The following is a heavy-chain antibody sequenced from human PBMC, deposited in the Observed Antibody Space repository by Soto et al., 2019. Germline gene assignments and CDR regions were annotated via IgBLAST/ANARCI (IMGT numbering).Heavy chain of an antibody. CDR3: AKGRASDCPGCTQDY. Sequence: EVQLLESGGGLAQPGGSLRLSCAVSAFTFSSYAMSWVRQAPGKGLEWVSAVSGSGDSTYYVDSVKGRFTISRDNSKNTLYLQMNSLRAEDTAVYYCAKGRASDCPGCTQDYWGQGTLVTVSS. CDR2: VSGSGDST. D-gene: IGHD2-21*02. J-gene: IGHJ4*02. CDR1: AFTFSSYA. V-gene: IGHV3-23*01.